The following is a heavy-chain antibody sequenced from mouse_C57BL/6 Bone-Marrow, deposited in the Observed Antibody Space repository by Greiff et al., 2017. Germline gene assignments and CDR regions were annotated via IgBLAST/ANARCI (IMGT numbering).Heavy chain of an antibody. J-gene: IGHJ2*01. CDR3: ARSRRHYYGSSP. V-gene: IGHV1-81*01. D-gene: IGHD1-1*01. Sequence: QVQLKQSGAELARPGASVKLSCKASGYTFTSYGISWVKQRTGQGLEWIGEIYPRSGNTYYNEKFKGKDTLTADKSSSTAYMELRSLTSEDSAVYFCARSRRHYYGSSPWGQGTTLTVSS. CDR1: GYTFTSYG. CDR2: IYPRSGNT.